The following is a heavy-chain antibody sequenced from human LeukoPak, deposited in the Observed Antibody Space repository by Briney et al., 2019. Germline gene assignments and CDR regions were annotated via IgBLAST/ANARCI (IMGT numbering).Heavy chain of an antibody. J-gene: IGHJ5*02. CDR3: ARGTRISVWRRSVWFDP. D-gene: IGHD3-3*01. CDR1: GYTFTSYD. V-gene: IGHV1-8*01. CDR2: MNPNSGNT. Sequence: ASVKVSCKASGYTFTSYDINWVRQATGQGLEWMGWMNPNSGNTGYAQKFHGRVTITRNTSISTAYMELSSLRSEDTAVYYCARGTRISVWRRSVWFDPWGQGTLVTVSS.